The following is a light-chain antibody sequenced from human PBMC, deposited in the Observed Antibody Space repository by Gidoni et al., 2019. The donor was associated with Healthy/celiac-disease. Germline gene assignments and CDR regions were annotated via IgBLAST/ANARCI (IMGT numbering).Light chain of an antibody. J-gene: IGKJ5*01. CDR2: AAS. CDR1: QSISSY. CDR3: QQSYSTPRVT. Sequence: DIQMTQSPSSLSASVGDRVTITCRASQSISSYLNWYQQKPGKAPKLLIYAASSLQSGVPSRFSGSGSGTDFTRTISSLQPEDFATYYCQQSYSTPRVTFGQGTRLEI. V-gene: IGKV1-39*01.